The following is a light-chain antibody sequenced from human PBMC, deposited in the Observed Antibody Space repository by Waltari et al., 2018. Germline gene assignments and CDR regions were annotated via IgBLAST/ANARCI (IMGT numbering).Light chain of an antibody. CDR3: QSYDSSLSGSV. Sequence: QSVLTQPPSVSGAPGQRVTISCTGSSSNIGAGHDDHWYQQLPGTAPKLLIYGNSNRPSGVPDRFSGSKSGTSASLAITGLQAEDEADYYCQSYDSSLSGSVFGGGTKLTVL. CDR1: SSNIGAGHD. CDR2: GNS. V-gene: IGLV1-40*01. J-gene: IGLJ3*02.